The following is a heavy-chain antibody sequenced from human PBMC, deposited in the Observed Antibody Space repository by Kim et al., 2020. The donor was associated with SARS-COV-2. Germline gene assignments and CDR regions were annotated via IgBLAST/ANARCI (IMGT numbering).Heavy chain of an antibody. V-gene: IGHV3-30-3*01. Sequence: GGSLRLSCVVSGFTFSSHTLHWVRQAPGKGLEWVAAISFDLNTKWYAGSVKGRFTISRDNSKNTLYLQMDNLRTDDTGLYYCSRYRPQDSWTGWGR. CDR2: ISFDLNTK. J-gene: IGHJ2*01. CDR3: SRYRPQDSWTG. CDR1: GFTFSSHT. D-gene: IGHD3-3*01.